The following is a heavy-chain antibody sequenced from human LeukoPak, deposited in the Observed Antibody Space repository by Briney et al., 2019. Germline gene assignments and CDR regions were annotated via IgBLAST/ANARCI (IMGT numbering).Heavy chain of an antibody. Sequence: GGSLRLSCAASGFTFSTQRMLGPRQAPGKGLECVSYISSSSSTIYYADSVKGRFTISRDDAENSVCLQMNSLRAEDTAVYYCRRVETYAYIDSWGQGTLVTVSS. J-gene: IGHJ4*02. CDR2: ISSSSSTI. CDR1: GFTFSTQR. D-gene: IGHD4-23*01. V-gene: IGHV3-48*01. CDR3: RRVETYAYIDS.